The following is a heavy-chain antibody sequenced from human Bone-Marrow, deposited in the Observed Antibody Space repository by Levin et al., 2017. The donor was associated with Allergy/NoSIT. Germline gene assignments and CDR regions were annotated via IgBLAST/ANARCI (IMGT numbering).Heavy chain of an antibody. V-gene: IGHV2-70*13. Sequence: ESGPTLVKPSQTLTLTCTFSGFSLTSPGMSVSWIRQPPGKALEWLALIDWDDDKYYTTSLKARLTISKDTSKNQVVLTVTNMDPEDSATYYCARTPTTVPDFYYSNGMDVWGQGTTVTVSS. D-gene: IGHD4-11*01. CDR1: GFSLTSPGMS. CDR2: IDWDDDK. J-gene: IGHJ6*02. CDR3: ARTPTTVPDFYYSNGMDV.